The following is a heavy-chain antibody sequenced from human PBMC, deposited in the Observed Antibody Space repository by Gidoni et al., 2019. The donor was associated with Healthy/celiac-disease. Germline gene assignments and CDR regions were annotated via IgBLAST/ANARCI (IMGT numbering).Heavy chain of an antibody. J-gene: IGHJ4*02. CDR2: ITPSGGST. D-gene: IGHD1-26*01. CDR3: ASNSNSGSYYYFDY. CDR1: GDTFTSYY. Sequence: QVQLVQSGAEVKKPGASGKVSCKASGDTFTSYYMHGVRQAPGQGLEWMGIITPSGGSTSYAQTFQGRVTMTRDTSTSTVYMELSSLRSEDTAVYYCASNSNSGSYYYFDYWGQGTLVTVSS. V-gene: IGHV1-46*01.